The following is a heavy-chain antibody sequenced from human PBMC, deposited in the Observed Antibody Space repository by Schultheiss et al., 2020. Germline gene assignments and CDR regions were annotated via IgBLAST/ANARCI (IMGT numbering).Heavy chain of an antibody. CDR3: ARDLASVGATSLDY. CDR1: GFTFSSYY. J-gene: IGHJ4*02. CDR2: ISSSSSTI. V-gene: IGHV3-48*04. D-gene: IGHD1-26*01. Sequence: GGSLRLSCVASGFTFSSYYMNWVRQAPGKGLEWVSSISSSSSTIYYADSVKGRFTISRDNAKNSLYLQMNSLRAEDTAVYYCARDLASVGATSLDYWGQGTLVTVSS.